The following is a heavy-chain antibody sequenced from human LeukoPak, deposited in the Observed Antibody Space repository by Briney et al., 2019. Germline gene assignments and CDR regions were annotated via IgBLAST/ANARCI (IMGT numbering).Heavy chain of an antibody. CDR1: GFPFSSYA. CDR3: AKSQYTSSWYYYSDL. V-gene: IGHV3-23*01. Sequence: GGPLRLSCAASGFPFSSYAMSWLPQAPGRGLEWVSALSGSGGRPYYAASVKGRFNTHRANSKNTLYLQMNSLRVEDTAVYYCAKSQYTSSWYYYSDLWGRGTLVTVSS. CDR2: LSGSGGRP. J-gene: IGHJ2*01. D-gene: IGHD6-13*01.